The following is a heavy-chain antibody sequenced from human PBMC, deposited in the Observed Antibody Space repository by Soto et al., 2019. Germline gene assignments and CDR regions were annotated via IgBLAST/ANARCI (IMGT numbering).Heavy chain of an antibody. Sequence: GGSLGLSCAASGFTFSSYSMNWVRQAPGKGLEWVSSISSSSSYIYYADSVKGRFTISRDNAKNSLYLQMNSLRAEDTAVYYCARDPSYGSTTNNDAFDIWGQGTMVTVSS. CDR2: ISSSSSYI. CDR1: GFTFSSYS. CDR3: ARDPSYGSTTNNDAFDI. J-gene: IGHJ3*02. V-gene: IGHV3-21*01. D-gene: IGHD1-1*01.